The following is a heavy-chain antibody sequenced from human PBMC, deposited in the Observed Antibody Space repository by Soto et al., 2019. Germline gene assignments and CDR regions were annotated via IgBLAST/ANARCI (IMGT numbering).Heavy chain of an antibody. CDR2: IYHSGST. J-gene: IGHJ5*02. CDR3: ARSFRYFDYNWFDP. V-gene: IGHV4-30-2*05. CDR1: GGSISSGGYS. Sequence: PSETLSLTCAVSGGSISSGGYSWSWIRQPPGKGLEWIGYIYHSGSTYYNPSLKSRVTISVDTSKNQFSLKLSSVTAADTAVYYCARSFRYFDYNWFDPWGQGTLVTVSS. D-gene: IGHD3-9*01.